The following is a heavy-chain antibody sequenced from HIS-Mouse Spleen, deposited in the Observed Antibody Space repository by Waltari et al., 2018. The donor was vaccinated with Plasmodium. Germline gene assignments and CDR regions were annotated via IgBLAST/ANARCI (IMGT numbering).Heavy chain of an antibody. CDR1: GGSFSGYY. D-gene: IGHD3-10*01. Sequence: QVQLQQWGAGLLQPSETLSLTCAVYGGSFSGYYWSWIHQPPGKGLEWIGEINHSGSTNYNPSLKSRVTISVDTSKNQFSLKLSSVTAADTAVYYCARGLRGHYWYFDLWGRGTLVTVSS. CDR2: INHSGST. CDR3: ARGLRGHYWYFDL. V-gene: IGHV4-34*01. J-gene: IGHJ2*01.